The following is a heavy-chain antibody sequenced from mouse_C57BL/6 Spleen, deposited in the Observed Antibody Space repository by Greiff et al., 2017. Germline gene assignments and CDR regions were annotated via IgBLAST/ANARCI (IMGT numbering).Heavy chain of an antibody. D-gene: IGHD2-4*01. CDR2: ISDGGSYT. CDR1: GFTFSSYA. V-gene: IGHV5-4*03. J-gene: IGHJ4*01. CDR3: ARGLDYHYAMDY. Sequence: EVKLVQSGGGLVKPGGSLKLSCAASGFTFSSYAMSWVRQTPEKRLEWVATISDGGSYTYYPDNVKGRFTISRDNAKNNLYLQMSHLKSEDTAMYYCARGLDYHYAMDYWGQGTSVTVSS.